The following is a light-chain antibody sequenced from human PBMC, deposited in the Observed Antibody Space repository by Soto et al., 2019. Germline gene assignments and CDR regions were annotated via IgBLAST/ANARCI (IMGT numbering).Light chain of an antibody. V-gene: IGLV2-14*01. CDR3: TSYTSSSTYV. CDR1: SSDVGGYDY. J-gene: IGLJ1*01. Sequence: QSALTQSASVSGSPGQSITVSCTGTSSDVGGYDYVSWYQQHPGNAPKLLISDVTNRPSGVSNRFSGSKSGNTASLTISGLQTEDEADYYCTSYTSSSTYVFGTGTQLTVL. CDR2: DVT.